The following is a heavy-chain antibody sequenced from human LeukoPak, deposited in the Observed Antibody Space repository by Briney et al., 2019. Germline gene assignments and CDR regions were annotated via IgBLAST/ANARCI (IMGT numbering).Heavy chain of an antibody. D-gene: IGHD3-22*01. Sequence: PGGSLRLSCAASGFTFSSFAMNWVRQAPGKGLEWVSAISGSGGSTYYADSVKGRFTISRDNSKNTLYLQMNSLRAEDTAVYYCAKDINYDSSGYYDVGGGFDPWGQGTLVTVSS. CDR1: GFTFSSFA. V-gene: IGHV3-23*01. J-gene: IGHJ5*02. CDR3: AKDINYDSSGYYDVGGGFDP. CDR2: ISGSGGST.